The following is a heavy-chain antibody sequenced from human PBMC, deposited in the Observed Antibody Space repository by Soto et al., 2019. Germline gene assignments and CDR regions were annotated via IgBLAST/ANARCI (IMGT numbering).Heavy chain of an antibody. CDR2: INHSGST. J-gene: IGHJ5*02. V-gene: IGHV4-34*01. D-gene: IGHD6-6*01. CDR3: ASTTFYSSSSNDWFDP. Sequence: PSETLSLTCAVYGGSFSGYYWSWIRQPPGKGLEWIGEINHSGSTNYNPSLKSRVTISVDTSKNQFSLKLSSVTAADTAVYYCASTTFYSSSSNDWFDPWGQGTLVTVSS. CDR1: GGSFSGYY.